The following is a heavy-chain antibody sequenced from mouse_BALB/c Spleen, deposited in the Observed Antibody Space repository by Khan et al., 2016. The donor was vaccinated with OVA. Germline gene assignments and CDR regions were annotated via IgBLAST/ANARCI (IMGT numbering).Heavy chain of an antibody. J-gene: IGHJ3*01. D-gene: IGHD2-14*01. Sequence: VQLVESGAELARPGASVKMSCKASGYTFTSYTIHWIKKRPGQGLEWIGYINPSNGYTNYNQKFKDKATLTTEKSSTTAYLQLSSLTSDESAVYNCVRDGTYHRNDGWFAYWGQGTLVTVSA. CDR3: VRDGTYHRNDGWFAY. CDR2: INPSNGYT. V-gene: IGHV1-4*01. CDR1: GYTFTSYT.